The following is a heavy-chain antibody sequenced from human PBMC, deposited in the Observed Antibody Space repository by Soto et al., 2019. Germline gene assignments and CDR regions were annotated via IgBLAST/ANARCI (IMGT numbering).Heavy chain of an antibody. Sequence: GESLKISCKASGYSFTSYWIASVRQMPGKGLEWLGIMYPGVSDARYSPSFQGQVTLSAAKSVGTAYLQWCSLKASDTAMYYCARPRSGSYRLDYYGMDVRGKVTTVTVAS. D-gene: IGHD3-10*01. CDR1: GYSFTSYW. CDR3: ARPRSGSYRLDYYGMDV. V-gene: IGHV5-51*01. J-gene: IGHJ6*04. CDR2: MYPGVSDA.